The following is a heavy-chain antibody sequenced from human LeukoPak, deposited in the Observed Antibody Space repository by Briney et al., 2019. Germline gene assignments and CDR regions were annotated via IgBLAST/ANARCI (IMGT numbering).Heavy chain of an antibody. CDR3: AADITNSYGYMSLDY. CDR1: GFTFTRSA. Sequence: ASVKVSCKASGFTFTRSAVQWVRQARGQGLGWIGWIAVGSGKTNFAQKFQERVTITRDMSTRTAYMELSSLRSEDTAVYYCAADITNSYGYMSLDYWGQGSLVTVSS. CDR2: IAVGSGKT. J-gene: IGHJ4*02. V-gene: IGHV1-58*01. D-gene: IGHD3-16*01.